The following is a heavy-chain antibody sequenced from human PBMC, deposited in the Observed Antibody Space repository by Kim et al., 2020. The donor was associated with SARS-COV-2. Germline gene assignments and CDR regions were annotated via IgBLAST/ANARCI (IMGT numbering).Heavy chain of an antibody. Sequence: GGSLRLSCAASGFTFSSYAMSWVRQAPGKGLEWVSSISGSGGSTYYAGSLKGRFGISRDNSENKVYLQMNSLRGEDTAIYYCANEWPRGYGAYETCGQGT. CDR3: ANEWPRGYGAYET. D-gene: IGHD4-17*01. J-gene: IGHJ5*02. CDR2: ISGSGGST. V-gene: IGHV3-23*01. CDR1: GFTFSSYA.